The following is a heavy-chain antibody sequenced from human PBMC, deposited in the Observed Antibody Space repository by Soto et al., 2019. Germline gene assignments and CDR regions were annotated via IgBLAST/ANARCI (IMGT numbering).Heavy chain of an antibody. D-gene: IGHD6-13*01. J-gene: IGHJ4*02. Sequence: EVQLLESGGDLVQPGGSLRLSCAASGLTFSNYGMTWARQAPGKGLEWVSSISISGETTYYADSVKGRFTISRDNSENTLYLQMNRLRAEDPAVYYCAKGRIAGEFWGQGTLATVSS. V-gene: IGHV3-23*01. CDR3: AKGRIAGEF. CDR1: GLTFSNYG. CDR2: ISISGETT.